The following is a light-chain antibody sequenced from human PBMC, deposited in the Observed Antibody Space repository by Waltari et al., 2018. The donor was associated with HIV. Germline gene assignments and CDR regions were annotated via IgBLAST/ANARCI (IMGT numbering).Light chain of an antibody. Sequence: QSALTQPASVSGSPGQSITISCTGTSSDVGGYNNVSWSQQQPGKAPKLRIYDFSNRPPGVSNPLLCPKSGKPAPLTHPGLPAEDEADYYLSPITSSLKVIGRGTK. V-gene: IGLV2-14*01. J-gene: IGLJ2*01. CDR2: DFS. CDR1: SSDVGGYNN. CDR3: SPITSSLKV.